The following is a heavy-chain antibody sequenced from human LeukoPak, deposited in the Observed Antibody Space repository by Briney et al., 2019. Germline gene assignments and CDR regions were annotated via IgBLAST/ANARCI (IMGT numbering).Heavy chain of an antibody. V-gene: IGHV3-21*01. CDR3: ARAKTYYYDSPTI. CDR2: ISTSSNYI. Sequence: GGSLRLSCAASGFTFSTYSMTWVRQAPGKGLEWVSSISTSSNYIYYADSVRGRFTISRDNAKNSLYLQMNSLSAEGTAVYYCARAKTYYYDSPTIWGQGTLVTVSS. CDR1: GFTFSTYS. J-gene: IGHJ3*02. D-gene: IGHD3-22*01.